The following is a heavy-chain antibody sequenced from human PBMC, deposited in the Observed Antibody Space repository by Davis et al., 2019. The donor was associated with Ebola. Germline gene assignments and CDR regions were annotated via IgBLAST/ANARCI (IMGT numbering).Heavy chain of an antibody. J-gene: IGHJ4*02. CDR2: IYYSGST. CDR3: ARDRRDGYNYHFDY. Sequence: SETLSLTCTVSGGSISSYYWSWIRQPPGKGLEWIGYIYYSGSTNYNPSLKSRVTISVDTSKNQFSLKLSSVTAADTAVYYCARDRRDGYNYHFDYWGQGTLVTVSS. CDR1: GGSISSYY. V-gene: IGHV4-59*01. D-gene: IGHD5-24*01.